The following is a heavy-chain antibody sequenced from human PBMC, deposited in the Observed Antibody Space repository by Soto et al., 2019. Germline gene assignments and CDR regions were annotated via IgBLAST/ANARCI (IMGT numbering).Heavy chain of an antibody. CDR1: GFTFSSYW. CDR2: IKQDGSEK. CDR3: ARGLGDPEQWLVHRTCYFDY. V-gene: IGHV3-7*01. J-gene: IGHJ4*02. D-gene: IGHD6-19*01. Sequence: PGGSLRLSCAASGFTFSSYWMSWVRQAPGKGLEWVANIKQDGSEKYYVDSVKGRLTISRDNAKNSLYLQMNSLRAEDTAVYYCARGLGDPEQWLVHRTCYFDYWGQGTLVTVSS.